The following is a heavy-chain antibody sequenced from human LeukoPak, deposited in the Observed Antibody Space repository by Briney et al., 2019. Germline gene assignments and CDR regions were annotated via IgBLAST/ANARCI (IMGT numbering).Heavy chain of an antibody. V-gene: IGHV5-51*03. J-gene: IGHJ4*02. D-gene: IGHD3-9*01. CDR2: IYPGDSDT. Sequence: PGESLKISCKGSGYSFTSYWIGWVRQMPGKGLEWMGIIYPGDSDTRYSPSFQGQVTISADKSISTAYLQWSSLKASDTAMYYCAGRYYDILTGYYVGVYFDYWGQGTLVTVSS. CDR1: GYSFTSYW. CDR3: AGRYYDILTGYYVGVYFDY.